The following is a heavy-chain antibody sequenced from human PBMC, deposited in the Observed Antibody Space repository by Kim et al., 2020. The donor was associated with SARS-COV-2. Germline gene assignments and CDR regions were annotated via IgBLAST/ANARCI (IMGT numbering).Heavy chain of an antibody. V-gene: IGHV4-61*01. Sequence: SETLSLTCTVSGGSVSSGSYYWSWIRQPPGKGLEWIGYIYYSGSTNYNPSLKSRVTISVDTSKNQFSLKLSSVTAADTAVYYCARQIDWLLTHWGQGTLVTVSS. D-gene: IGHD3-9*01. CDR3: ARQIDWLLTH. CDR2: IYYSGST. J-gene: IGHJ4*02. CDR1: GGSVSSGSYY.